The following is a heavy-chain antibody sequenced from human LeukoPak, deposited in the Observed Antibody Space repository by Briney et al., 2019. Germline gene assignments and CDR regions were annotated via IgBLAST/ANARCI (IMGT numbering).Heavy chain of an antibody. V-gene: IGHV4-31*03. CDR3: ARLRIAARQGEDAFDI. CDR1: GGSISSGGYY. D-gene: IGHD6-6*01. J-gene: IGHJ3*02. Sequence: SETLSLTCTVSGGSISSGGYYWSWIRQHPGKGLEWIGYIYYSGSTYYNPSLKSRVTISVDTSKNQFSLKLSSVTAADTAVYYCARLRIAARQGEDAFDIWGQGTMVTVS. CDR2: IYYSGST.